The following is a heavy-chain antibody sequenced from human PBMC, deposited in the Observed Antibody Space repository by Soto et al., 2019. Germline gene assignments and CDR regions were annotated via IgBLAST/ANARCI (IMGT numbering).Heavy chain of an antibody. CDR2: ISAHNGNT. D-gene: IGHD1-1*01. J-gene: IGHJ4*02. Sequence: QVHLVQSGAEVKKPGASVKVSCKGSGYGFTTYGITWVRQAPGQGLEWMAWISAHNGNTDYALNLQGRVTVTRDTSTSTAYMELRSLRSDDTAVYYCARGRYGDYWGQGALVTVSS. CDR1: GYGFTTYG. CDR3: ARGRYGDY. V-gene: IGHV1-18*01.